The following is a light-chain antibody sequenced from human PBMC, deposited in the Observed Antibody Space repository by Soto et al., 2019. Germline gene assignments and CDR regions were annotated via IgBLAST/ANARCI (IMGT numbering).Light chain of an antibody. Sequence: DIVMTQSPLSLPVTPGEPASISCRSSQSLLHSNGYNYLDWYLQKPGQSPQLLISLGSNRASGVPDRLRGSGSGTDFTLNINRVEAEDVGVYYFMQSLQTPYTFGQGTKLEIK. CDR3: MQSLQTPYT. J-gene: IGKJ2*01. CDR1: QSLLHSNGYNY. V-gene: IGKV2-28*01. CDR2: LGS.